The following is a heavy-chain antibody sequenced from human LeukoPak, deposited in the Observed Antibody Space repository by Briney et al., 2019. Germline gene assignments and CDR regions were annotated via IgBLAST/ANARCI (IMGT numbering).Heavy chain of an antibody. D-gene: IGHD3-22*01. Sequence: GGSLRLSCEASGFTFSSYAMSWVRQAPGKGLEWVSSISGSGGSTYYADSVKGRFTISRDNSKNTLYLQMNSLRAEDTAVYYCAKDIRYDSSGYYGAFDIWGQGAMVNVSS. CDR2: ISGSGGST. CDR1: GFTFSSYA. CDR3: AKDIRYDSSGYYGAFDI. V-gene: IGHV3-23*01. J-gene: IGHJ3*02.